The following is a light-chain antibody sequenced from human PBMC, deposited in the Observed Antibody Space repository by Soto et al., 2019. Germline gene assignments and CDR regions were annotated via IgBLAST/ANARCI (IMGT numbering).Light chain of an antibody. CDR2: DAS. J-gene: IGKJ1*01. CDR1: QSVTNNY. V-gene: IGKV3-20*01. CDR3: QQCSFSPRT. Sequence: EIVLTQSPGTLSLSPGERATLSCRARQSVTNNYLDWFQQKPAQAPRLLIYDASIRADGIPDRFSGSGSETDFTLTISRLEPEDSAVYYCQQCSFSPRTFGQGTKVDIK.